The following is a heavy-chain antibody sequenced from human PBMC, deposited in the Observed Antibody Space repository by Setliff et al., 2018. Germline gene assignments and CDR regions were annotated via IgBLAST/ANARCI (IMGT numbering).Heavy chain of an antibody. CDR1: GYTFTSYD. D-gene: IGHD3-3*01. CDR2: MNPNSGNT. J-gene: IGHJ5*02. CDR3: ARGRRGNYDFWSGYSNWFDP. Sequence: ASVKVSCKASGYTFTSYDINWVRQATGQGLEWMGWMNPNSGNTGYAQKFRGRVTITRNTSISTAYMELSSLRSEDTAVYYCARGRRGNYDFWSGYSNWFDPWGQGTLVTVS. V-gene: IGHV1-8*03.